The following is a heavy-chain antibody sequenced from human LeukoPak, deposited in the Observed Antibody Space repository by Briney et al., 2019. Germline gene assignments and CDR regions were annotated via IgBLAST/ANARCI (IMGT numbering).Heavy chain of an antibody. J-gene: IGHJ4*02. V-gene: IGHV3-23*01. Sequence: PGGSLRLSCAASGFTFSSYAMSWVRQAPGKGLEWVSAISGSGGSTYYADSVKGRFTISRDNSKNTLYLQMNSLRAEDTAVYYRAKGLYRITMVRGVPYYFDYWGQGTLVTVSS. CDR2: ISGSGGST. D-gene: IGHD3-10*01. CDR3: AKGLYRITMVRGVPYYFDY. CDR1: GFTFSSYA.